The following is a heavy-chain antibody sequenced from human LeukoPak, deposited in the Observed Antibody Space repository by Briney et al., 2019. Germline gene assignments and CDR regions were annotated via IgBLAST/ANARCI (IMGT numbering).Heavy chain of an antibody. V-gene: IGHV4-59*08. D-gene: IGHD2-15*01. Sequence: PSETLSLTCTVSGGSISNYYWSWIRQPPGKGLEWIGYIYYSGSTNYNYNPSLKSRVTISVDTSKNQFSLKLSSVTAADTAVYYCARHGNCSGGSCYSNYYYGMDVWGQGTTVTVSS. J-gene: IGHJ6*02. CDR1: GGSISNYY. CDR3: ARHGNCSGGSCYSNYYYGMDV. CDR2: IYYSGSTNY.